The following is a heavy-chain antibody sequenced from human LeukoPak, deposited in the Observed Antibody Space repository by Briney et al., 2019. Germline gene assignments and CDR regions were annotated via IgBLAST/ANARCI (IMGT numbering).Heavy chain of an antibody. CDR2: IYYSGST. Sequence: SETLSLTCTVSGGSISSGDYYWSWIRQPPGKGLEWIGYIYYSGSTYYNPSLKSRVTISVDTSKNQFSLKLSSVTAADTAVYYCARGTVVILVDYWGQGTLVTVSS. D-gene: IGHD4-23*01. V-gene: IGHV4-30-4*08. CDR1: GGSISSGDYY. J-gene: IGHJ4*02. CDR3: ARGTVVILVDY.